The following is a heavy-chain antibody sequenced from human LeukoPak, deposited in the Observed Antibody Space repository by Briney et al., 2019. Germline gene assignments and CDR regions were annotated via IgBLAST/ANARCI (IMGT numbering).Heavy chain of an antibody. J-gene: IGHJ4*02. CDR1: GFIFSNYA. CDR2: ISGSGTST. D-gene: IGHD4-17*01. CDR3: AKIRYGDYADFDY. Sequence: PGGSLRLSCAASGFIFSNYAMSWVRQAPRKGLEWVSGISGSGTSTHYADSVKGRFTISRDNSKNMVYLQMNSLRAEDTAIYYCAKIRYGDYADFDYWGQGTLVTVSS. V-gene: IGHV3-23*01.